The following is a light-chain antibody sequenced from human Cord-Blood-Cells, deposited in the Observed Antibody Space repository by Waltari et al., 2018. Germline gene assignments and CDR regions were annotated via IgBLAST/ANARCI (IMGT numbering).Light chain of an antibody. V-gene: IGKV1-5*03. CDR2: KAS. CDR1: QSISSW. J-gene: IGKJ2*01. Sequence: DIQMTQSPSTLSASVGDRXTIPCRASQSISSWLAWYQQKPGKAPKLLIYKASSLESGVPSRFSGSGSGTEFTLTISSLQPDDFATYYCQQYNSYSHTFGQGTKLEIK. CDR3: QQYNSYSHT.